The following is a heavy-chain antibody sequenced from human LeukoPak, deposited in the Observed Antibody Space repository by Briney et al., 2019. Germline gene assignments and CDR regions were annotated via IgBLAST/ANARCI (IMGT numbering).Heavy chain of an antibody. CDR3: ARAPFFNKMDIAAIFDL. Sequence: PSETLSLTCAVYGGSFSGYYWSWIRQPPGKGLEWIGEINHSGSTNYNPSLKSRVTISVDTSKNQFSLKLSSVTAADTAVYYCARAPFFNKMDIAAIFDLWGRGTLVTVSS. V-gene: IGHV4-34*01. D-gene: IGHD2-15*01. CDR1: GGSFSGYY. J-gene: IGHJ4*02. CDR2: INHSGST.